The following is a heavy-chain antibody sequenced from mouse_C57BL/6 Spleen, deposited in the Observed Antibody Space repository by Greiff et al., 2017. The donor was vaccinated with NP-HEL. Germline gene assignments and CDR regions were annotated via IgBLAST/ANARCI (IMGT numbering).Heavy chain of an antibody. D-gene: IGHD1-1*01. Sequence: VQLQQPGAELVKPGASVKLSCKASGYTFTSYWMHWVKQRPGQGLEWIGMIHPNSGSTNYNEKFKSKATLTVDKSSSTAYMQLSSLTSEDSAVYYCARFITTVVAPYYFDCWGQGTTLTVSS. CDR3: ARFITTVVAPYYFDC. J-gene: IGHJ2*01. CDR1: GYTFTSYW. V-gene: IGHV1-64*01. CDR2: IHPNSGST.